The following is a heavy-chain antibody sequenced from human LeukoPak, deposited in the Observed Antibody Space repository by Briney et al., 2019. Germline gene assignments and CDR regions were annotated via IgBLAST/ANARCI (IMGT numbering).Heavy chain of an antibody. CDR1: GFTFSSYG. CDR3: EAEGGIRFLERYDY. V-gene: IGHV3-30*03. D-gene: IGHD3-3*01. J-gene: IGHJ4*02. CDR2: ISYDGSNK. Sequence: PGRSLRLSCAASGFTFSSYGMPWVRQAPGKGLEWVAVISYDGSNKYYADSVKGRFTISRDNAKNTLYLQMNSLRAEDTAVYFFEAEGGIRFLERYDYWGQGTLVTVSS.